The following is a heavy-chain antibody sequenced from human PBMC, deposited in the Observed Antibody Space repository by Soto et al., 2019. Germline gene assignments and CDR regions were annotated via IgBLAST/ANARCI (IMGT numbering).Heavy chain of an antibody. CDR2: IGTSGDP. V-gene: IGHV3-13*05. Sequence: ESGGGLAPPGGSLRLSCAASGFTFSRFDLHWVRQVTGKRLEWVSGIGTSGDPYYAVSVKGRFTVSRDNAKNSIFLEMNSLRAGDTAVYFCARAVPGYGGYYFDYWGQGALVTVSS. D-gene: IGHD4-17*01. CDR3: ARAVPGYGGYYFDY. CDR1: GFTFSRFD. J-gene: IGHJ4*02.